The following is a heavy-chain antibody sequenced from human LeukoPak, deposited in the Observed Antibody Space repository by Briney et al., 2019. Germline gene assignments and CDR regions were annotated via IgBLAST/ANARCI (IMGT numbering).Heavy chain of an antibody. J-gene: IGHJ4*02. CDR2: IYSGGST. Sequence: GGSLRLSCAASGFTVSSNYMSWVRQAPGKGLEWVSVIYSGGSTYYADSVKGRFTISRDNSKNTLYLQMNSLRAEDTAVYYCARITRGYSYGPHGLDYWGQGTLVTVSS. CDR3: ARITRGYSYGPHGLDY. V-gene: IGHV3-66*02. CDR1: GFTVSSNY. D-gene: IGHD5-18*01.